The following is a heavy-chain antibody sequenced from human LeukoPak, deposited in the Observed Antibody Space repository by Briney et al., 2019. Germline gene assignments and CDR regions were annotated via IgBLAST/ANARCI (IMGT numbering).Heavy chain of an antibody. V-gene: IGHV1-2*02. J-gene: IGHJ6*02. CDR3: AREILWSRYYDRYGMDV. D-gene: IGHD3-3*01. Sequence: ASVKVSSKASGYTFTGYYMHWVRQAPGQGLEWMGWINPNSGGTNYAQKFQGRVTMTRDTSISTAYMELSRLRSDDTAVYYCAREILWSRYYDRYGMDVWGQGTTVTVSS. CDR1: GYTFTGYY. CDR2: INPNSGGT.